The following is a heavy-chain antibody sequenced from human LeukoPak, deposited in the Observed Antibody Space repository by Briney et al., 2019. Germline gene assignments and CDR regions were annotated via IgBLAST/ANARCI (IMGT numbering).Heavy chain of an antibody. CDR1: GFTFSSYS. CDR2: ISGRDSNT. D-gene: IGHD4/OR15-4a*01. Sequence: PGGSLRLSCAASGFTFSSYSMNWVRQAPGKGLEWVSAISGRDSNTYYADSVKGRFTISRDNSKNTLYLQMDSLRAEDTAVYFCAKRSDYGTNGDYFDSWGQGTPVTVSS. V-gene: IGHV3-23*01. CDR3: AKRSDYGTNGDYFDS. J-gene: IGHJ4*02.